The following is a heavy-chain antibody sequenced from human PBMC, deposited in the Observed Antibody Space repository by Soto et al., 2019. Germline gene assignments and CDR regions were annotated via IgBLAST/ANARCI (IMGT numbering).Heavy chain of an antibody. D-gene: IGHD3-10*01. CDR3: AKGRGGSGSLTPRVDF. CDR2: ISGGGDTT. CDR1: GFTFNNYA. Sequence: EVQLLESGGGLVQPGGSLRLSCAASGFTFNNYAMTWVRQAPGKGLEWVSAISGGGDTTSYADCVKGRFTVSRDGSKNTLYLQMGSLRAEDTALYYCAKGRGGSGSLTPRVDFWGQGTLVTVSS. J-gene: IGHJ4*02. V-gene: IGHV3-23*01.